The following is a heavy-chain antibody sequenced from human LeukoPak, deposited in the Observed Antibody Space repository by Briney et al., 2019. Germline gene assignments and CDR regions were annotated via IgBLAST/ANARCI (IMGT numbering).Heavy chain of an antibody. D-gene: IGHD6-6*01. J-gene: IGHJ4*02. CDR2: IYTSGST. Sequence: PSETLSLTCTVSGGSISSGGYYWSWIRQPAGKGLEWIGRIYTSGSTNYNPSLKSRVTISVDTSKNQFSLKLSSVTAADTAVYYCARDGVAARFDYWGQGTLVTVPS. CDR3: ARDGVAARFDY. CDR1: GGSISSGGYY. V-gene: IGHV4-61*02.